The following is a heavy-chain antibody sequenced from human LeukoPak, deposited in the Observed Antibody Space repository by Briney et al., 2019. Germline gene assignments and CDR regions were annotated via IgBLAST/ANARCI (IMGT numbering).Heavy chain of an antibody. D-gene: IGHD3-22*01. CDR2: ISGSGGST. CDR3: AKDPHDYYDSSGYYGY. J-gene: IGHJ4*02. Sequence: GGSLRLSCAASGFTFSSYAMSWVRQAPGEGLEWVSAISGSGGSTYYADSVKGRFTISRDNSKNTLYLQMNSLRAEDRAVYYCAKDPHDYYDSSGYYGYRGQGTLVTVSS. CDR1: GFTFSSYA. V-gene: IGHV3-23*01.